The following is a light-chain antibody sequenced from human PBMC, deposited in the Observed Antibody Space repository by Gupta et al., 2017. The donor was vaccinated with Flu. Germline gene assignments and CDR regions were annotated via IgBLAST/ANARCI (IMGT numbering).Light chain of an antibody. Sequence: QSALTQPPSVSGSPGQSVTISCTGTSSDVGSYNCVSWYQQPPGTAPKLMIYDVSNRPSGVPDRFSGSKSGNTASLTISGLQADDEADYYCSSYTSSSTYVFGTGTKVTVL. CDR2: DVS. V-gene: IGLV2-18*02. CDR1: SSDVGSYNC. J-gene: IGLJ1*01. CDR3: SSYTSSSTYV.